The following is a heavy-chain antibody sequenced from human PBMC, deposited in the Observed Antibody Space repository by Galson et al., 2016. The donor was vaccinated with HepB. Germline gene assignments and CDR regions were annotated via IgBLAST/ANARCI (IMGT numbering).Heavy chain of an antibody. Sequence: SLRLSCAGSGFTFSNYGMHWVRQAPGKGLEWVAADSMDGRRKFYADSVKGRFTISRGNSNSTLFLQMSSLRADDTAVYYCARRHEYCPPVGCSVDYWGQGTLVSVSS. CDR1: GFTFSNYG. V-gene: IGHV3-30*03. J-gene: IGHJ4*02. CDR2: DSMDGRRK. D-gene: IGHD2/OR15-2a*01. CDR3: ARRHEYCPPVGCSVDY.